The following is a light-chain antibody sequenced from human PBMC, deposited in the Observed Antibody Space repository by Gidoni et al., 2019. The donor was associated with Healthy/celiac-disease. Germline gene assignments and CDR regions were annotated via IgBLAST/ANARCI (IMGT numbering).Light chain of an antibody. Sequence: QSALTQPRPVSGSPGQSVTISCTGTSSDVGGYNYVSWYQQHPGKAPKLMIYDVSKRPSGVPDRFSGSKSGNTASPTISGLQAEDEADYYCCSYAGSYTGVFGTGTKVTVL. J-gene: IGLJ1*01. V-gene: IGLV2-11*01. CDR1: SSDVGGYNY. CDR3: CSYAGSYTGV. CDR2: DVS.